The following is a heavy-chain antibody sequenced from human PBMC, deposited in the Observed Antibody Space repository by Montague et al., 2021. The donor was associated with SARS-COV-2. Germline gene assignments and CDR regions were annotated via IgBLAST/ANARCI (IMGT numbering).Heavy chain of an antibody. D-gene: IGHD2-8*01. CDR2: INHSGTT. Sequence: SETRSLTCAVYRGSVKSYYWTWIRQAPGKGLAWIGEINHSGTTNYNPSLKSRVTMSIDASKRQFSLRLDSVSAADTAVYFCARGRPVQGSIRHFESVSSGVLDQWAPGSLVIVS. J-gene: IGHJ4*03. V-gene: IGHV4-34*01. CDR3: ARGRPVQGSIRHFESVSSGVLDQ. CDR1: RGSVKSYY.